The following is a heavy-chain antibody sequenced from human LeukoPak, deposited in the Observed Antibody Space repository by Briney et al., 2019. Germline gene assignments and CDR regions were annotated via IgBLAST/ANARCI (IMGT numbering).Heavy chain of an antibody. CDR2: ISSSGSTI. V-gene: IGHV3-48*03. Sequence: LPGGSLRLSCAASGFTFSSYEMNWVRQAPGKGLEWVSYISSSGSTIYYADSVKGRFTISRDNAKNSLYLQMNSLRAEDTAVYYCARGIAAAGGPPGYYYGMDVWGQGTTVTVSS. CDR1: GFTFSSYE. J-gene: IGHJ6*02. CDR3: ARGIAAAGGPPGYYYGMDV. D-gene: IGHD6-13*01.